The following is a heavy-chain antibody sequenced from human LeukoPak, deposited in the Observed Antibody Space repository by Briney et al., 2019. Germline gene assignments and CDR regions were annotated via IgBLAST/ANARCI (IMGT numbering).Heavy chain of an antibody. CDR3: ARCLDIVVVPAAIFSWFDP. CDR1: GFTFSSYA. D-gene: IGHD2-2*02. V-gene: IGHV3-23*01. Sequence: GGSLRLSCAASGFTFSSYAMSWVRQAPGKGLEWVSAISGSGGSTYYADSVKGRFTISRDNSKNTLYLQMNSLRAEDTAVYYCARCLDIVVVPAAIFSWFDPWGQGTLVTVSS. CDR2: ISGSGGST. J-gene: IGHJ5*02.